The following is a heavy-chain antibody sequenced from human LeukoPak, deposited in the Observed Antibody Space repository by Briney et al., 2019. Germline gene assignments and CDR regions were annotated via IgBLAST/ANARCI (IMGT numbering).Heavy chain of an antibody. CDR3: VHSPRIAASHP. J-gene: IGHJ5*02. D-gene: IGHD6-13*01. CDR2: IGNSGGST. Sequence: PGGSLRLSCSASGFXFSSYSIHWVRQAPGKGLEYVSGIGNSGGSTSYADSVKGRFTISRDNSKNTLYLQMSSLTAEDTALYYCVHSPRIAASHPWGQGTLVTVSS. CDR1: GFXFSSYS. V-gene: IGHV3-64D*08.